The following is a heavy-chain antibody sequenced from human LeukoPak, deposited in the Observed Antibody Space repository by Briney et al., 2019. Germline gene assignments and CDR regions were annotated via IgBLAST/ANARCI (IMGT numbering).Heavy chain of an antibody. Sequence: GGSLRLSCAASGFTFSSYAMHWVRQAPGKGLEWVAVISYDGSNKYYADSVKGRFTISRDNSKNTLYLQMNSLRVEDTAVYYCARDQRQLWLQALVDYWGQGTLVTVSS. CDR3: ARDQRQLWLQALVDY. V-gene: IGHV3-30*04. D-gene: IGHD5-18*01. CDR1: GFTFSSYA. CDR2: ISYDGSNK. J-gene: IGHJ4*02.